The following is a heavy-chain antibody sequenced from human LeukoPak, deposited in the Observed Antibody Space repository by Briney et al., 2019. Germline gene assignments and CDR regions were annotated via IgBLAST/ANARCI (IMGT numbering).Heavy chain of an antibody. CDR1: GGSISSGGYY. Sequence: SQTLSLTCTVSGGSISSGGYYWSWIRQHPGKGLEWIGYIYYSGSTYYNPSLKSRVTISVDTSKNQFSLKLSSVTAADTAVYYCARGQGIAAAGYYYYYGMDVWGQGTTVTVSS. CDR2: IYYSGST. D-gene: IGHD6-13*01. V-gene: IGHV4-31*03. CDR3: ARGQGIAAAGYYYYYGMDV. J-gene: IGHJ6*02.